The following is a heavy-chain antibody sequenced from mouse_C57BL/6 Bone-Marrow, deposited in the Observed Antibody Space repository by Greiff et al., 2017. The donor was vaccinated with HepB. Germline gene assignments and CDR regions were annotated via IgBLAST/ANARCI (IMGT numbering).Heavy chain of an antibody. D-gene: IGHD2-4*01. J-gene: IGHJ2*01. Sequence: QVQLQQPGAELVKPGASVKLSCKASGYTFTSYWMHWVKQRPGQGLEWIGMIHPNSGSTNYNEKFKSKATLTVDKSSSTAYMQLSSLTSEDSAVYYCAREGGDYSYYFDYWGQGTTLTVSS. CDR2: IHPNSGST. V-gene: IGHV1-64*01. CDR3: AREGGDYSYYFDY. CDR1: GYTFTSYW.